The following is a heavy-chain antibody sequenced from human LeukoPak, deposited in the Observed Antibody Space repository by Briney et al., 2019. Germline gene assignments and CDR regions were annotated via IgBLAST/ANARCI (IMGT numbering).Heavy chain of an antibody. J-gene: IGHJ4*02. CDR3: ARGARMYYYGSSGYNDY. D-gene: IGHD3-22*01. Sequence: VASVKVSCKTSGYIFSGYYMHWVRQAPGQGLEWMGCINPSSGGTNYTQKFQGRVTMTRDTSISTAYMELSRLRSDDTAVYYCARGARMYYYGSSGYNDYWGQGTLVTVSS. CDR2: INPSSGGT. V-gene: IGHV1-2*02. CDR1: GYIFSGYY.